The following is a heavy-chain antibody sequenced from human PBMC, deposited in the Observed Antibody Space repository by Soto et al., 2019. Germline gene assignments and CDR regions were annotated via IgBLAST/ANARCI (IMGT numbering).Heavy chain of an antibody. CDR3: AREGEPFGSGCRKCGAYDY. Sequence: EVQLVESEGGLVQPGGSLILSCAASGFSFSNYWMSWVRQTPGKGLEWVANIKEDGSEKYYEDSVEGRFTISRDNAKNLLYLEMNNVRAEDTDVYYCAREGEPFGSGCRKCGAYDYWGQGTLVTVSS. V-gene: IGHV3-7*01. J-gene: IGHJ4*02. CDR1: GFSFSNYW. CDR2: IKEDGSEK. D-gene: IGHD6-19*01.